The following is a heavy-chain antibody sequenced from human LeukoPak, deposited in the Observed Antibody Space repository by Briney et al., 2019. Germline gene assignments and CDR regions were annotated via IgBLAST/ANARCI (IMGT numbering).Heavy chain of an antibody. CDR2: IYYSGST. CDR1: GGSISSYY. J-gene: IGHJ4*02. CDR3: ARVWAARGVRYFDY. D-gene: IGHD2-15*01. V-gene: IGHV4-59*01. Sequence: SSETLSLTCTVSGGSISSYYWSWIRQPPGKGLEWIGYIYYSGSTNYNPSLKSRVTISVDTSKNQFSLRLSSVTAADAALYYCARVWAARGVRYFDYWGQGTLVTVSS.